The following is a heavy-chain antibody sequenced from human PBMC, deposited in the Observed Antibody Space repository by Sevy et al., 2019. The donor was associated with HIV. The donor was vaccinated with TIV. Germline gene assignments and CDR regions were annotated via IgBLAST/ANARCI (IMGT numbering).Heavy chain of an antibody. Sequence: GGSLRLSCAASGFSFSTYWMHWVRQAPGKGLEWVANIKQDESEKYHVAYVKGRFTISRDNAKNSVYLEMNSLRPEDMAIYYCAKGNSGSFDYWGQGTLVTVSS. D-gene: IGHD3-22*01. CDR1: GFSFSTYW. CDR2: IKQDESEK. CDR3: AKGNSGSFDY. V-gene: IGHV3-7*01. J-gene: IGHJ4*02.